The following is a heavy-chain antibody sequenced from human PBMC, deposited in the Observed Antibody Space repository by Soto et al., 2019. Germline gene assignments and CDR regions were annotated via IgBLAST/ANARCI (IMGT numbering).Heavy chain of an antibody. CDR2: IYYRGST. J-gene: IGHJ6*03. V-gene: IGHV4-59*01. CDR3: ARDPIQNYCSGGTCYYYYYMDL. D-gene: IGHD2-15*01. Sequence: QVQLQESGPGLVKPSETLSLTCTVSGGSISSYYWSWIRQPPGKGLEWIGYIYYRGSTNYNPSLTSRVTISVDTSKNQISLKLSSVTAADTAVYYCARDPIQNYCSGGTCYYYYYMDLWGKGTTVTVSS. CDR1: GGSISSYY.